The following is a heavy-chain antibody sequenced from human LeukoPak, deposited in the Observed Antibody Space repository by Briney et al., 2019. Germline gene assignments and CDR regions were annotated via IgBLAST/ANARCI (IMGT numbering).Heavy chain of an antibody. CDR3: ARHESSSWSYYHYMDV. J-gene: IGHJ6*03. V-gene: IGHV4-4*07. Sequence: SETLSLTCTVPGDSISPYYWSWVRQPAGKGLEWIGRIYGRGGTNYITSLKSRVTMSLDTSKNQFSLKLRSVTAADTAVYYCARHESSSWSYYHYMDVWGKGATVTVSS. D-gene: IGHD6-13*01. CDR1: GDSISPYY. CDR2: IYGRGGT.